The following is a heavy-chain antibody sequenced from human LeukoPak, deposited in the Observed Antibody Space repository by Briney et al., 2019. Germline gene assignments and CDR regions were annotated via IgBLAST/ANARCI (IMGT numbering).Heavy chain of an antibody. V-gene: IGHV3-9*01. CDR2: ISWNSGSI. CDR1: GFTFSNHA. Sequence: GGSLRLSCAASGFTFSNHAMTWVRQAPGKGLEWVSGISWNSGSIGYADSVKGRFTISRDNAKNSLYLQMNSLRAEDTALYYCAKGYSRGYYYDSSGYLFDYWGQGTLVTVSS. CDR3: AKGYSRGYYYDSSGYLFDY. J-gene: IGHJ4*02. D-gene: IGHD3-22*01.